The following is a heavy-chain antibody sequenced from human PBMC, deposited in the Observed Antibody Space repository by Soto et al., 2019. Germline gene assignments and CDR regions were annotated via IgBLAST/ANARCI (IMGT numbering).Heavy chain of an antibody. Sequence: QVQLQESGPGLVQPSQTLSLTCTVSGGSISSGGFYWSWIRQHPEKGLEWIGWIYHSGNTYYNPSIQSRVTLLEDTSKNQFALKLTSVTAADTAVYYCARGTYQYYDSSGVQNRFDPWGQGTLVTVSS. CDR2: IYHSGNT. J-gene: IGHJ5*02. CDR1: GGSISSGGFY. CDR3: ARGTYQYYDSSGVQNRFDP. D-gene: IGHD3-22*01. V-gene: IGHV4-31*03.